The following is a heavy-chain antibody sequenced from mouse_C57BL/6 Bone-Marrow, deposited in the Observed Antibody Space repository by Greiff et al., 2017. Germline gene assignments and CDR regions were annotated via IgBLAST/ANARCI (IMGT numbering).Heavy chain of an antibody. CDR3: ARLGPDFDY. V-gene: IGHV5-4*01. J-gene: IGHJ2*01. Sequence: EVQGVESGGGLVKPGGSLKLSCAASGFTFSSYAMSWVRQTPEQRLEWVATISDGGGYTYYPDNVKGRFTISRDNAKNNLYLLMSDLKSVDTAMYYCARLGPDFDYWGQGTTLTVSS. CDR2: ISDGGGYT. D-gene: IGHD2-14*01. CDR1: GFTFSSYA.